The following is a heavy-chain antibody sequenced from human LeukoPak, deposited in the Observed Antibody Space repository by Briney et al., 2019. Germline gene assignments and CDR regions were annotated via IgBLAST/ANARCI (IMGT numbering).Heavy chain of an antibody. D-gene: IGHD6-13*01. J-gene: IGHJ4*02. CDR1: GFTFSSFA. CDR3: AKHRSGIAASGSNY. V-gene: IGHV3-23*01. CDR2: ISGSGGDSGGST. Sequence: GGSLRLSRAASGFTFSSFAMSWVRQAPGKGLEWVSVSVISGSGGDSGGSTYYADSVKGRFTISRDDSNNTLYLQMSSLRVEDTAVYYCAKHRSGIAASGSNYWGQGTLVSVSS.